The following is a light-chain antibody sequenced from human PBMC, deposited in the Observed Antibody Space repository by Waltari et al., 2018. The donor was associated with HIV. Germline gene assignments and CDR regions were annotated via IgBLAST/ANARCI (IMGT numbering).Light chain of an antibody. CDR2: GAS. CDR3: QQYYNWPRGT. J-gene: IGKJ5*01. Sequence: EIVMTQSPATLSVSPGERVILSCRASQRVSGNLAWFQQKPGQAPRLLIYGASTRATAIPAMFSGSGSGTEFSLTISSLRSEDFAVYYCQQYYNWPRGTFGQGTRLEIK. V-gene: IGKV3D-15*01. CDR1: QRVSGN.